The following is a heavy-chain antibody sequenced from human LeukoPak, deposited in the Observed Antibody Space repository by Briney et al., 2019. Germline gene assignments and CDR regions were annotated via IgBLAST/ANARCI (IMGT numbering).Heavy chain of an antibody. CDR2: IYYSGST. J-gene: IGHJ4*02. V-gene: IGHV4-30-4*01. Sequence: PSETLSLTCTVSGGSISSGDYYWSWIRQPPGKGLEWIGYIYYSGSTYYNPSLKSRVTISVDTSKNQFSLKLSSVTAADTAVYYCARGRRQPVTSFDYWGQGTLVTVSS. CDR3: ARGRRQPVTSFDY. D-gene: IGHD1-14*01. CDR1: GGSISSGDYY.